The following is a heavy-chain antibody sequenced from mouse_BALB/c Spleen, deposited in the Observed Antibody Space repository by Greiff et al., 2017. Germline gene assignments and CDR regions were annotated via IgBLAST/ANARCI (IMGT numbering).Heavy chain of an antibody. D-gene: IGHD2-1*01. V-gene: IGHV3-6*02. CDR2: ISYDGSN. CDR3: AMIYYGNYVYAMDY. CDR1: GYSITSGYY. J-gene: IGHJ4*01. Sequence: EVQLQESGPGLVKPSQSLSLTCSVTGYSITSGYYWNWIRQFPGNKLEWMGYISYDGSNNYNPSLKNRISITRDTSKNQFFLKLNSVTTEDTATYYCAMIYYGNYVYAMDYWGQGTSVTVSS.